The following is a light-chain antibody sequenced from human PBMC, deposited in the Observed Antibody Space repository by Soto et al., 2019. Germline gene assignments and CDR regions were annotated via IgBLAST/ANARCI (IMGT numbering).Light chain of an antibody. CDR1: QSLNNE. CDR2: DAS. CDR3: QQYHRSSIT. V-gene: IGKV1-5*01. Sequence: DIQMTQSPSTLSASVGDRVTITCRASQSLNNELAWYQQKPGKAPNLLMYDASTLERVVPSRFSGTGSGTEFTLTISSLQPDDVATYYCQQYHRSSITFGQGTRLEIK. J-gene: IGKJ5*01.